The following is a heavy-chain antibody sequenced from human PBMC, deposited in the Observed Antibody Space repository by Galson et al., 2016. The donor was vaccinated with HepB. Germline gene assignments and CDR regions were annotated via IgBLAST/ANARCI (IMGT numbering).Heavy chain of an antibody. Sequence: SLRLSCAASGFIFDDYTMHWVRQAPGKGLEWVSLINWNGRRTFYATSLKGRFTIFRDNSKNPLYLQMNSLTLEDTAFYYCAKDRGGSAWNYFDSWGQGTLVTVSS. CDR3: AKDRGGSAWNYFDS. V-gene: IGHV3-43*01. J-gene: IGHJ4*02. CDR1: GFIFDDYT. CDR2: INWNGRRT. D-gene: IGHD3-16*01.